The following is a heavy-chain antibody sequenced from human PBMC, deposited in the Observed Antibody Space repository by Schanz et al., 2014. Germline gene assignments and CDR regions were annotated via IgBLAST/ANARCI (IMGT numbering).Heavy chain of an antibody. CDR1: GFTVSSNH. Sequence: EGQLAESGGGLVQPGGSLRLSCAVSGFTVSSNHMSWVRQAPGKGLEWVSSISHSGGSKYYADSVKGRFTISRDNSENTLYLQMNSLSADDTAVFYCAKGMGYCSGGTCYDCYYYGLDVWGQGTTVTVSS. V-gene: IGHV3-23*04. CDR2: ISHSGGSK. CDR3: AKGMGYCSGGTCYDCYYYGLDV. J-gene: IGHJ6*02. D-gene: IGHD2-15*01.